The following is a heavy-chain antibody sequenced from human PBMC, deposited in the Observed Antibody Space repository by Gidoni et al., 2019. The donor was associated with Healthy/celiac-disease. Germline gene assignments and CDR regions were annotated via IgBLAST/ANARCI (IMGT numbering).Heavy chain of an antibody. J-gene: IGHJ6*03. CDR1: GGTFSSYA. CDR2: IIPILGIA. Sequence: QVQLVQSGAEVKKPGSSVKVSCKASGGTFSSYAISWVRQAPGQGLEWMGRIIPILGIANYAQKFQGRVTITADKSTSTAYMELSSLRSEDTAVYYCASSPPMVIGSYYYYYMDVWGKGTTVTVSS. D-gene: IGHD5-18*01. V-gene: IGHV1-69*04. CDR3: ASSPPMVIGSYYYYYMDV.